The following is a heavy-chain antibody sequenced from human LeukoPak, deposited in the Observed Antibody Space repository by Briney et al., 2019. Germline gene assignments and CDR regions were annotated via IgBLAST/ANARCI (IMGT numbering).Heavy chain of an antibody. CDR1: GFTFSSYA. V-gene: IGHV3-23*01. Sequence: PGGSLRLSCAASGFTFSSYARSWVRQAPGKGLEWVSAISGSGGSTYYADSVKGRFTISRDNSKNTLYLQMNSLRAEDTAVYYCAKMPRQWLVRGAFDIWGQGTMVTVSS. CDR2: ISGSGGST. J-gene: IGHJ3*02. D-gene: IGHD6-19*01. CDR3: AKMPRQWLVRGAFDI.